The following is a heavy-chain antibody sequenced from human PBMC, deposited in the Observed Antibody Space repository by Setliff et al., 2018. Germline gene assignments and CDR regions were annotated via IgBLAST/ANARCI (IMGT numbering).Heavy chain of an antibody. D-gene: IGHD4-17*01. J-gene: IGHJ4*02. CDR2: IIPILGIA. V-gene: IGHV1-69*02. Sequence: SVKVSCKASGYTFTDYYMHWVRQAPGQGLEWMGRIIPILGIANYAQKFQGRVTITADKSTSTAYMELSSLRSEDTAVYYCARYVLGDYRLDYWGQGTLVTVSS. CDR1: GYTFTDYY. CDR3: ARYVLGDYRLDY.